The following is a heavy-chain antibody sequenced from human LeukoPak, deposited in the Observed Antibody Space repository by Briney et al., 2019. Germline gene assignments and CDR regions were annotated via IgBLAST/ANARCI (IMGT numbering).Heavy chain of an antibody. CDR3: ARASGSSAVPFDY. CDR1: GYTFTSNY. V-gene: IGHV1-46*01. J-gene: IGHJ4*02. CDR2: IAPSSGTT. Sequence: ASVTVSCKASGYTFTSNYMHWVRQAPGQGLEWMGVIAPSSGTTSYAQKSQGRVTMTRDTSTSTLYMELNSLTSEDTAVYYCARASGSSAVPFDYWGQGTLVTVSS. D-gene: IGHD3-10*01.